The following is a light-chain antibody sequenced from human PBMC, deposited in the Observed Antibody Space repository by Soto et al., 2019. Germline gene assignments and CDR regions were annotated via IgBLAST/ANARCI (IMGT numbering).Light chain of an antibody. CDR3: QKYGSSSYT. V-gene: IGKV3-20*01. J-gene: IGKJ2*01. CDR2: GAS. Sequence: DIVLTQSPDTLSLSPGERATLSCRASQSVSSNYLAWYQQKPGQAPRLLIYGASTRATCIPDRFSGSGSGTDFTLTISRLEPEDFAVYYCQKYGSSSYTFGQGTRLEIK. CDR1: QSVSSNY.